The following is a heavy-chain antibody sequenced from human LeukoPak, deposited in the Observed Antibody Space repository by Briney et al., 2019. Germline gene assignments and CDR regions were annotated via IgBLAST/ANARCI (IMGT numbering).Heavy chain of an antibody. D-gene: IGHD3-9*01. CDR2: ISGGSNYI. Sequence: GSLRLSCAASGFIFSDSYMSWIRQAPGKGLEWLSYISGGSNYINYADSVKGRFTISRDNARNSLYLQMNSLRVEDTAVCYCARTPGRRGGELRYFDWLFRTPPSPSFDYWGQGTLVTVSS. J-gene: IGHJ4*02. V-gene: IGHV3-11*06. CDR3: ARTPGRRGGELRYFDWLFRTPPSPSFDY. CDR1: GFIFSDSY.